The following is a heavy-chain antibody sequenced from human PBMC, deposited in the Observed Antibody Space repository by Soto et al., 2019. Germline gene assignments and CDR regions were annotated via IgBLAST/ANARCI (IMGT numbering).Heavy chain of an antibody. CDR3: ARSGYSSSWPGRFFDY. V-gene: IGHV4-30-4*01. Sequence: SETLSLTCTVSGGSISSGYYYWSWIRQPPGKGLEWIGYIYYSGSTYYNPSLKSRVTISVDTSKNQFSLKLSSVTAADTAVYYCARSGYSSSWPGRFFDYWGQGTLVTVSS. D-gene: IGHD6-13*01. J-gene: IGHJ4*02. CDR1: GGSISSGYYY. CDR2: IYYSGST.